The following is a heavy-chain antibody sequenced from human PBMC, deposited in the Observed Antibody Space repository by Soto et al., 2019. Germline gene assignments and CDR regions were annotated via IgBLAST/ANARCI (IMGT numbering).Heavy chain of an antibody. V-gene: IGHV4-30-4*01. J-gene: IGHJ5*02. CDR1: GGSISSGDYY. Sequence: SETLSLTCTVSGGSISSGDYYWSWIRQPPGKGLEWIGYIYYSGSTYYNPSLKSRVTISVDTSKNQFSLKLTPVTAADTAVYYCAFEAGYYDSSGTNWFDPWGQGTLVTVSS. CDR3: AFEAGYYDSSGTNWFDP. D-gene: IGHD3-22*01. CDR2: IYYSGST.